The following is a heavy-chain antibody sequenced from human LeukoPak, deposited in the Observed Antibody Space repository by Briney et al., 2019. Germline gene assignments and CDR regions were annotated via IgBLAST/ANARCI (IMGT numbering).Heavy chain of an antibody. J-gene: IGHJ5*02. D-gene: IGHD2-2*01. CDR2: ISASGGTT. V-gene: IGHV3-23*01. Sequence: TGGSLRLSCAASGFTFSSYAMSGVRQAPGKGLEWVSSISASGGTTYYADSVKGRFTISRDNSKNTLYLQMLSLRAEDSAIYYCAKDPREYCSSTSCPNWFDPWGQGTLVTVSS. CDR3: AKDPREYCSSTSCPNWFDP. CDR1: GFTFSSYA.